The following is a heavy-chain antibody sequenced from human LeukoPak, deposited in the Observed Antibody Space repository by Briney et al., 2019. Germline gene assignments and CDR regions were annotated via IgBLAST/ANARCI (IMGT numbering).Heavy chain of an antibody. CDR3: ARDRGGATNPEDY. Sequence: GASVKVSCKASGYTFTGYYMHWVRQAPGQGLEWMGWINPNSGGTNYAQKFQGRVTMTRDTSISTAYMELSRLRSDDTAVYYCARDRGGATNPEDYWGQGTLVTVSS. V-gene: IGHV1-2*02. J-gene: IGHJ4*02. CDR2: INPNSGGT. D-gene: IGHD1-26*01. CDR1: GYTFTGYY.